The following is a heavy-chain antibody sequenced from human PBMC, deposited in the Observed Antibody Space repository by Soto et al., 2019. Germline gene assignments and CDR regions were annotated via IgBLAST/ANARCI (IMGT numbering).Heavy chain of an antibody. D-gene: IGHD5-18*01. CDR1: GFSFSSYV. Sequence: EVQLLESGGGLVQSGGSLRLSCTASGFSFSSYVMSWVRQAPGKGLEWVSEISADDGSTYYADSMKGRFTISRDNSKNTVDLQMNILRADNTAVYYCAKAGYSFFFDYWGQGTLVTVSS. CDR3: AKAGYSFFFDY. V-gene: IGHV3-23*01. J-gene: IGHJ4*02. CDR2: ISADDGST.